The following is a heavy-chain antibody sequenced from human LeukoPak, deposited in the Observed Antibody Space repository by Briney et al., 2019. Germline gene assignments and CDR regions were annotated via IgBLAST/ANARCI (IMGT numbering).Heavy chain of an antibody. CDR1: GDSISNHY. Sequence: SETLSLTCTVSGDSISNHYWNWIRQPPGKGLEWIGYVFSSGSTDYNPSLKSRVTISVDTSKNQFSLKLSSVTAADTAVYYCARDSGYNYFDYWGQGTLVTVSS. J-gene: IGHJ4*02. V-gene: IGHV4-59*11. D-gene: IGHD5-12*01. CDR2: VFSSGST. CDR3: ARDSGYNYFDY.